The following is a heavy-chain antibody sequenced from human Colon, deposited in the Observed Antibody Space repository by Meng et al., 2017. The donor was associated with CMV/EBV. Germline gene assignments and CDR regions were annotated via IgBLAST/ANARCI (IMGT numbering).Heavy chain of an antibody. D-gene: IGHD1-26*01. V-gene: IGHV1-2*02. Sequence: QVQLVHSGAEVKNPGPSVKVSGKASGNTFSDYQIHWVRQAPGQGLEWMGWINSNSGATDYAQKFQGRLTMTRDTSITTVYMELSSLRSDDTAVYYCARDPSGSRVPFDYWGQGSLVTVSS. CDR3: ARDPSGSRVPFDY. CDR1: GNTFSDYQ. CDR2: INSNSGAT. J-gene: IGHJ4*02.